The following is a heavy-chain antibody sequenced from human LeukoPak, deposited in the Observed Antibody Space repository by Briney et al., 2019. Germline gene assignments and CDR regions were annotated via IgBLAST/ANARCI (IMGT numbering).Heavy chain of an antibody. D-gene: IGHD2-21*01. CDR3: AKGDSMGRRFFHY. CDR2: INPNTGGA. V-gene: IGHV1-2*06. CDR1: DYIFTNYY. Sequence: ASVKVSCKASDYIFTNYYVHWVRQAPGQGLEWMGRINPNTGGANYAQKFQGRVTVTSDTSVNTSYMELNSLESDDTAVYYCAKGDSMGRRFFHYGGKETGLTVP. J-gene: IGHJ4*02.